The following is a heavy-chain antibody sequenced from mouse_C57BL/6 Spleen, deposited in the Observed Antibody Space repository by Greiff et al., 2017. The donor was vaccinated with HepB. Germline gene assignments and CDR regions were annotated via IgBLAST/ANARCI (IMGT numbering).Heavy chain of an antibody. V-gene: IGHV1-26*01. CDR2: INPNNGGT. Sequence: EVQLQQSGPELVKPGASVKISCKASGYTFTDYYMNWVKQSHGKSLEWIGDINPNNGGTSYNQKFKGKATLTVDKSSSTAYMELRSLTSEDSAVYYCARWKNRQLREWFAYWGQGTLVTVSA. J-gene: IGHJ3*01. D-gene: IGHD3-2*02. CDR3: ARWKNRQLREWFAY. CDR1: GYTFTDYY.